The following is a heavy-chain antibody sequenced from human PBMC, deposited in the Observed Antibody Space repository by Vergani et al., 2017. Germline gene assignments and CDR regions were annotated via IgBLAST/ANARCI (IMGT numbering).Heavy chain of an antibody. D-gene: IGHD4-23*01. CDR1: GGSISSYY. CDR3: ARRVGTLDY. CDR2: IYYSGST. Sequence: QVQLQESGPGLVKPSQTLSLTCTVSGGSISSYYWSWIRQPPGKGLEWIGYIYYSGSTNYNPSLKSRVTISVDTSKNQFSLKLSSVTAADTAVYYCARRVGTLDYWGQGTLVTVSS. J-gene: IGHJ4*02. V-gene: IGHV4-59*12.